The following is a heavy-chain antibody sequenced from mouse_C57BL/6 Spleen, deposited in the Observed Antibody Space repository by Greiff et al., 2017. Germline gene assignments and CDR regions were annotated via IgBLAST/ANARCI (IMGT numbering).Heavy chain of an antibody. CDR3: ARGDYYGSSYYAMDY. CDR1: GYTFTSYW. Sequence: QVQLQQPGAELVKPGASVKMSCKASGYTFTSYWITWVKQRPGQGLEWIEDIYPGSGSTNYNEKFKSKATLTVDTSSSTAYMQLSSLTSEDSAVYYCARGDYYGSSYYAMDYWGQGTSVTVSS. V-gene: IGHV1-55*01. CDR2: IYPGSGST. D-gene: IGHD1-1*01. J-gene: IGHJ4*01.